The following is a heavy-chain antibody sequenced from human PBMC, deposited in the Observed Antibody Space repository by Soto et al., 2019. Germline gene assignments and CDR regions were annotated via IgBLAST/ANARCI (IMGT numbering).Heavy chain of an antibody. Sequence: QVQLQESGPRLVKPSQTLSLTCSVSGASIRSGRYYWSWIRQSPGRGLEWIGYIYYTGTTHYNPAVNSLVTILLDNSKEQFALPLTSVTAADRAINYWATVLQDYGTKVVDAWGQGTQVTVSS. D-gene: IGHD3-16*01. V-gene: IGHV4-30-4*01. CDR3: ATVLQDYGTKVVDA. CDR2: IYYTGTT. J-gene: IGHJ5*02. CDR1: GASIRSGRYY.